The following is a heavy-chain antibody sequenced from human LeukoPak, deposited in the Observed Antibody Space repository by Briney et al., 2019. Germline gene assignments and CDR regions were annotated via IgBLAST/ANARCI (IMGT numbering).Heavy chain of an antibody. V-gene: IGHV3-30*02. J-gene: IGHJ4*02. Sequence: PGGSLRLSCAASGFTFSSYGMHWVRQAPGKGLEWVAFIRYDGSNKYYADSVKGRFTISRDNSKNTLYLQMNSLRAEDTAVYYCANDFLDGYNSDYWGQGTLVTVSS. CDR1: GFTFSSYG. CDR3: ANDFLDGYNSDY. D-gene: IGHD5-24*01. CDR2: IRYDGSNK.